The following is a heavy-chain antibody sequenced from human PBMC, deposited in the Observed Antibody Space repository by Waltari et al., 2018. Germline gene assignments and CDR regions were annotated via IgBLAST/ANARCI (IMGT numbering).Heavy chain of an antibody. CDR2: IKQDGSEK. J-gene: IGHJ4*02. CDR3: ARRIYSSSWYYFDY. D-gene: IGHD6-13*01. CDR1: GFTFSSYW. Sequence: EVQLVESGGGLVQPGGSPRLSCAASGFTFSSYWMSWVRQAPGKGLEWVVNIKQDGSEKYYVDSVKGRFTISRDNAKNSLYLQMNSLRAEDTAVYYCARRIYSSSWYYFDYWGQGTLVTVSS. V-gene: IGHV3-7*01.